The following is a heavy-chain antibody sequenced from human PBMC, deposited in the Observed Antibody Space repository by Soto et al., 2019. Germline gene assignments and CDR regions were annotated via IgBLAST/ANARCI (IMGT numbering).Heavy chain of an antibody. D-gene: IGHD4-17*01. J-gene: IGHJ5*02. CDR1: GYTFTSYY. CDR3: AREGTTGRGFDP. V-gene: IGHV1-46*01. CDR2: INPSGGST. Sequence: ASVKVSCKGSGYTFTSYYMHWVRQAPGQGLEWMGIINPSGGSTSYAQKFQGRVTMTRDTSTSTVYMELSSLRSEDTAVYYCAREGTTGRGFDPWGQGTLVTVSS.